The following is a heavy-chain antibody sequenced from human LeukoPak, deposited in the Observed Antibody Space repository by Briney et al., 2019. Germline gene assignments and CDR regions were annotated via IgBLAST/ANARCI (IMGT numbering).Heavy chain of an antibody. CDR2: IIPIFGTA. J-gene: IGHJ3*02. CDR3: ARGVVPAAYPDAFDI. CDR1: GGTFSSYA. D-gene: IGHD2-2*01. Sequence: GASVKVSCKASGGTFSSYAISWVRQAPGQGLEWMGGIIPIFGTANYAQKFQGRVTITTDESTSTAYMELSSLRSEDTAVYYCARGVVPAAYPDAFDIWGQGTMVTVSS. V-gene: IGHV1-69*05.